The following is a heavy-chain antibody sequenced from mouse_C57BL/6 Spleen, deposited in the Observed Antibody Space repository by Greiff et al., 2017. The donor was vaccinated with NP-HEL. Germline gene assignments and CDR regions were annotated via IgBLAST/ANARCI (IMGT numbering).Heavy chain of an antibody. Sequence: EVKLVESGGGLVQPGGSLSLSCAASGFTFTDYYMSWVRQPPGTALEWLGFIRNKANGYTTEYSASVKGRFTISRDNSQSILYLQMNALRAEDSATYYWARLTGTYLFADWGQGTLVTVSA. D-gene: IGHD4-1*01. V-gene: IGHV7-3*01. J-gene: IGHJ3*01. CDR1: GFTFTDYY. CDR2: IRNKANGYTT. CDR3: ARLTGTYLFAD.